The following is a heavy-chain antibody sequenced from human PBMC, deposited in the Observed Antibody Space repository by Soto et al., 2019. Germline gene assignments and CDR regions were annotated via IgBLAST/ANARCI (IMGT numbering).Heavy chain of an antibody. J-gene: IGHJ4*02. CDR2: ISGGGSNT. V-gene: IGHV3-23*01. CDR3: AKDSNKYSSSLRGRYFDY. CDR1: GFPFSSYV. Sequence: PGGSLRLSCAASGFPFSSYVMSWVRRAPGKGLEWVSGISGGGSNTFYADYVKGRFTISRDNSKNTLLLQMNSLGAEDTAVYYCAKDSNKYSSSLRGRYFDYWGQGIGVTVSS. D-gene: IGHD4-4*01.